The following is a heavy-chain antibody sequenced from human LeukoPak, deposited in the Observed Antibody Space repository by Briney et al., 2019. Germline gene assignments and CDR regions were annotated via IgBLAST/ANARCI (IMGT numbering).Heavy chain of an antibody. CDR3: ARVTPTVTSRNWFDP. CDR1: GGSISSYY. J-gene: IGHJ5*02. V-gene: IGHV4-4*07. D-gene: IGHD4-17*01. CDR2: IYTSGST. Sequence: SETLSLTCTVSGGSISSYYWSWIRQPAGKGLEWIGRIYTSGSTNYNPSLKSRVTISVDTSKNQFSLKLSSVTAADTAVYYCARVTPTVTSRNWFDPWGQGTLVTVSS.